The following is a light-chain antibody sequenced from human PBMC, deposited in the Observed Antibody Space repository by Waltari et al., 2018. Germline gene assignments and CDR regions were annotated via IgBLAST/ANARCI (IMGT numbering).Light chain of an antibody. CDR1: QTVTNK. CDR2: DAS. J-gene: IGKJ3*01. CDR3: QQYNNWPLT. Sequence: DIMMTQSPATLSVSPGDRATLPCGASQTVTNKVAWYQQKPGQAPRLLIYDASTRATGIPARFSGSQSGTEFTLTITSLQSEDFGIYYCQQYNNWPLTFGPGTKVDIK. V-gene: IGKV3-15*01.